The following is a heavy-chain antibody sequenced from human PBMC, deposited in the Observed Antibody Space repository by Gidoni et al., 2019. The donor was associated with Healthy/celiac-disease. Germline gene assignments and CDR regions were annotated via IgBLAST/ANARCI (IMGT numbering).Heavy chain of an antibody. CDR1: GGSSSGYY. CDR2: INHSGST. Sequence: QVQLQQWGAGLLKPSETLSLTRAVDGGSSSGYYWSWIRQPPGKGLEWIGEINHSGSTNYNPSLKSRVTISVDTSKNQFSLKLSSVTAADTAVYYCARGTRMIVDYWGQGTLVTVSS. J-gene: IGHJ4*02. D-gene: IGHD3-22*01. CDR3: ARGTRMIVDY. V-gene: IGHV4-34*01.